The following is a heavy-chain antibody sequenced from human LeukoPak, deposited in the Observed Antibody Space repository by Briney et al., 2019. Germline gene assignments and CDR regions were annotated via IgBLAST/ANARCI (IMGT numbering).Heavy chain of an antibody. J-gene: IGHJ4*02. CDR1: GYTFTNYG. CDR3: ATDGAAAGEFDY. CDR2: ISAYNGNT. D-gene: IGHD6-13*01. V-gene: IGHV1-18*04. Sequence: ASVKVSCKGSGYTFTNYGITWVRQAPGQGLEWMGWISAYNGNTNYAQKFQGRVTVTTDTSTSTAYMELRSLTSDDTAVYYCATDGAAAGEFDYWGQGTLVTVSS.